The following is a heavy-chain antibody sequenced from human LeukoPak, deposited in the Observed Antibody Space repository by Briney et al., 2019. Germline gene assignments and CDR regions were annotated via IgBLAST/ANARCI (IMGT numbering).Heavy chain of an antibody. CDR2: ISSSGSTI. Sequence: GGSLILSCAASGFTFSNYEMNWVRQAPGKGLEWVSYISSSGSTIYYADSVKGRFTISRDNAKNSLYLQMNSLRAEDTAVYYCARDTYDSSGYYDYWGQGTLVTVSS. J-gene: IGHJ4*02. D-gene: IGHD3-22*01. CDR1: GFTFSNYE. V-gene: IGHV3-48*03. CDR3: ARDTYDSSGYYDY.